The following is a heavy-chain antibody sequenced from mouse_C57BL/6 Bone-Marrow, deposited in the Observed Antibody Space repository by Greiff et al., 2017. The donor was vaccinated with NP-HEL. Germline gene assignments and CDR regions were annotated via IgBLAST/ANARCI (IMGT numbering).Heavy chain of an antibody. V-gene: IGHV5-12*01. CDR1: GFTFSDYY. D-gene: IGHD4-1*01. Sequence: DVHLVESGGGLVQPGGSLKLSCAASGFTFSDYYMYWVRQTPEKRLEWVAYISNGGGSTYYPDTVKGRFTISRDNAKNTLYLQMSRLKSEDTAMYYCARGWDVAYWGQGTLVTVSA. CDR3: ARGWDVAY. J-gene: IGHJ3*01. CDR2: ISNGGGST.